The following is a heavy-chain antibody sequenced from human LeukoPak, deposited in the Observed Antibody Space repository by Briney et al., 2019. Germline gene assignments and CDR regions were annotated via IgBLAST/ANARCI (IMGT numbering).Heavy chain of an antibody. V-gene: IGHV4-34*01. Sequence: SETLSLTCAVYGGSFSGYYWSWIRQPPGKGLEWIGEINHSGSTNYNPSLKSRVTISVDTSKNQFSLKLSSVTAADTAVYYCARTPRLVATGRYYYYMDVWGKGTTVTVSS. J-gene: IGHJ6*03. D-gene: IGHD5-12*01. CDR2: INHSGST. CDR3: ARTPRLVATGRYYYYMDV. CDR1: GGSFSGYY.